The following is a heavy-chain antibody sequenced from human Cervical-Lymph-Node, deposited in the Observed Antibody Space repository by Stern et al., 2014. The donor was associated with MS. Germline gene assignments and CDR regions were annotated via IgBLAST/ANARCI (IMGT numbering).Heavy chain of an antibody. CDR2: IYWNDDK. Sequence: QITLKESGPTLVKPTQTLTLTCTFSGFSLSTSGVGVGWIRQPPGKALEWLALIYWNDDKRYSPSLKSRLTITKDTSKNQVVLTMTNMDPVDTATYYCAHILPIQLWFDAFDIWGQGTMVTVSS. CDR1: GFSLSTSGVG. D-gene: IGHD5-18*01. J-gene: IGHJ3*02. CDR3: AHILPIQLWFDAFDI. V-gene: IGHV2-5*01.